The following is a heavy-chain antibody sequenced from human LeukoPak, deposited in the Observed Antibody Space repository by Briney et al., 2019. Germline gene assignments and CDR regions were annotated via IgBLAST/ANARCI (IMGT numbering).Heavy chain of an antibody. Sequence: GGSLRLSCAASAFTFSNYWMSWVRQAPGKGLEWVANIKQDGSEKYYVDSVKGRFTISRDNAKNSLYLQMNSLRAEDTAVYYCARERFGGSSWYFYYYYYMDVWGKGTTVTISS. V-gene: IGHV3-7*01. CDR3: ARERFGGSSWYFYYYYYMDV. CDR1: AFTFSNYW. CDR2: IKQDGSEK. J-gene: IGHJ6*03. D-gene: IGHD6-13*01.